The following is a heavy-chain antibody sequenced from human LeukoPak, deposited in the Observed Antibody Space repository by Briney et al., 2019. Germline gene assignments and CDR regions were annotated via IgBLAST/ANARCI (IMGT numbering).Heavy chain of an antibody. V-gene: IGHV4-38-2*02. CDR1: GYSISSGYY. CDR3: ARRGGNYGAFDY. Sequence: SETLSLTCTVSGYSISSGYYWGWIRQPPGKGLEWIGSIYHSGSTYYNPSLKSRVTISVDTSKNQFSLKLSSVTAADTAVYYCARRGGNYGAFDYWGQGTLVTVSS. D-gene: IGHD4-17*01. J-gene: IGHJ4*02. CDR2: IYHSGST.